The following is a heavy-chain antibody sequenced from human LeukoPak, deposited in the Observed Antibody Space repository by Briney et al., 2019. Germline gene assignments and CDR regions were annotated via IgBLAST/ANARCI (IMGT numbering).Heavy chain of an antibody. D-gene: IGHD2-21*01. CDR1: GGSISSYC. CDR2: IYYSGST. CDR3: ARRDLFYWYFDL. J-gene: IGHJ2*01. V-gene: IGHV4-59*08. Sequence: SETLSLTCTVSGGSISSYCWSWIRQPPGKGLEWIGYIYYSGSTNYNPSLKSRVTISVDTSKNQFSLKLSSVTAADTAMYYCARRDLFYWYFDLWGRGTLVTVSS.